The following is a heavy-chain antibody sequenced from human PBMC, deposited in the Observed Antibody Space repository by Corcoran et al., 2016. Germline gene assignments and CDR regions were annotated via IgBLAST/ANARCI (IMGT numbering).Heavy chain of an antibody. CDR1: GFTFSSYG. J-gene: IGHJ4*02. V-gene: IGHV3-30*18. D-gene: IGHD3-10*01. Sequence: QVQLVESGGGVVQPGRSLRLSCAASGFTFSSYGMHWVRQAPGKGLEWVAVISYDGSNKYYADSVKGRFTISRDNSKNTLYLQMNSLRAEDTAVYYCAKNGRGAENPLFDYWGQGTLVTVSS. CDR2: ISYDGSNK. CDR3: AKNGRGAENPLFDY.